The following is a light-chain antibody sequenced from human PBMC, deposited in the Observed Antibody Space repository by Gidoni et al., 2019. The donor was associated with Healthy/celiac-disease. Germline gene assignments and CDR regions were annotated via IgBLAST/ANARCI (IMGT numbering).Light chain of an antibody. CDR2: DAS. Sequence: EIVLTQSPATLSLSPGERATPSCRASQSVSSYLAWYQQKPGQAPRLLIYDASNRATGIPARFSGSGSGTDFTLTISSLEPEDFAVYYCQQRSNWPITFXXXTRLEIK. CDR1: QSVSSY. CDR3: QQRSNWPIT. J-gene: IGKJ5*01. V-gene: IGKV3-11*01.